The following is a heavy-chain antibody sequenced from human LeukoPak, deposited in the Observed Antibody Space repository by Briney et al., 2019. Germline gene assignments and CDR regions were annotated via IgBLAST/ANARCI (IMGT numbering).Heavy chain of an antibody. CDR1: GFTFSSYT. Sequence: PGGSLRLSCAASGFTFSSYTMSWVRQAPGKGLQWVSTISGSGGSTYNADSVKGRFTISRDTSKNTLYLQMNRLRAEDTAVYYCARGCGPRCYYFDYWGQGTLVTVSS. D-gene: IGHD4-17*01. CDR3: ARGCGPRCYYFDY. CDR2: ISGSGGST. V-gene: IGHV3-23*01. J-gene: IGHJ4*02.